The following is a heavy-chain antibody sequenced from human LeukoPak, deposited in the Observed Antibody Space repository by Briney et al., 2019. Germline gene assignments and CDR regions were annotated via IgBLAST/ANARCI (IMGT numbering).Heavy chain of an antibody. D-gene: IGHD2-2*01. CDR3: ARDTLGGYCSSTSCLAFDY. CDR2: IIPIFGTG. Sequence: ASVNVSCNASGGSFSIYAISWVRQAPGPGLEWMGGIIPIFGTGNYAQKFQGRVTITADESTSTAYMELSSLRSEDTAVYYCARDTLGGYCSSTSCLAFDYWGQGTLVTVSS. V-gene: IGHV1-69*01. J-gene: IGHJ4*02. CDR1: GGSFSIYA.